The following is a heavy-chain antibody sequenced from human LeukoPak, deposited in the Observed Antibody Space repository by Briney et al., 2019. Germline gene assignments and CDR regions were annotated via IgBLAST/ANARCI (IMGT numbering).Heavy chain of an antibody. J-gene: IGHJ4*02. Sequence: GGSLRLSCAASGLTFSSYGMNWVRQSPGKGLEWVSSISSSSSYIYYADSVKGRFTISRDNAKNSLYLQMNSLRAEDTAVYYCARERDIYGDYVGSYWGQGTLVTASS. CDR2: ISSSSSYI. D-gene: IGHD4-17*01. V-gene: IGHV3-21*01. CDR3: ARERDIYGDYVGSY. CDR1: GLTFSSYG.